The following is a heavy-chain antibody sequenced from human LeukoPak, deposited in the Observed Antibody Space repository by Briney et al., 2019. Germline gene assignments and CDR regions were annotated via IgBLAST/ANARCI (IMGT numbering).Heavy chain of an antibody. J-gene: IGHJ4*02. CDR3: AREGSVCSNGICRYFDF. Sequence: GGSLRLSCAASGFTFEGCAMHWVRQAPGKGPEWVSSINWDSGYIEYADSVRGRFTISRDNAKNSLYLQMNSLKVGDTALYYCAREGSVCSNGICRYFDFWGQGTLVTVSS. D-gene: IGHD2-8*01. V-gene: IGHV3-9*01. CDR1: GFTFEGCA. CDR2: INWDSGYI.